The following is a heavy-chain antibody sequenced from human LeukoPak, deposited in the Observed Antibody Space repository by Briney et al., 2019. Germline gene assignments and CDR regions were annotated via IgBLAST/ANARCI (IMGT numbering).Heavy chain of an antibody. V-gene: IGHV4-4*07. D-gene: IGHD2-2*02. CDR1: GGSISSYY. CDR3: AREAGYCSSTSCYTYFDY. Sequence: SETLSLTCTVSGGSISSYYWSWIRQPAGKGLEWIGRIFSSGSTNYNPSLKSRVTISVDTSKNQFSLKLSSVTAADTAVYYCAREAGYCSSTSCYTYFDYWGQGTLVTVSS. J-gene: IGHJ4*02. CDR2: IFSSGST.